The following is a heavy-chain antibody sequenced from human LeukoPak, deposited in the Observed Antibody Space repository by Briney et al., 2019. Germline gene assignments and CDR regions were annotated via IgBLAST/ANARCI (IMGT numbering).Heavy chain of an antibody. CDR2: MNPNNGNT. J-gene: IGHJ5*01. D-gene: IGHD2-2*01. Sequence: ASVKVSCKASGYSITTYDINWVRQAAGQGLEWMGWMNPNNGNTGYAQKFQGRVTMTRDTSISTAYMELGSLRSEDTAVYYCARGFRDCSSTSCYLLHFNWFDSWGQGTLVTVSS. CDR1: GYSITTYD. CDR3: ARGFRDCSSTSCYLLHFNWFDS. V-gene: IGHV1-8*01.